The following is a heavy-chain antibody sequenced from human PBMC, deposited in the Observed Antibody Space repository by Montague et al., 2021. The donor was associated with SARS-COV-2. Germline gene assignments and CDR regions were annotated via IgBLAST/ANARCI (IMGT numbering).Heavy chain of an antibody. D-gene: IGHD1-1*01. CDR3: ARQDIQLRFDL. J-gene: IGHJ2*01. CDR1: SASISNDIYY. V-gene: IGHV4-39*01. Sequence: SETLSLTCTVSSASISNDIYYWGWIRQPPGKGPEWIGGSRYGGTSYYNPSLKSRVTISIDTSKNQCSLTMTAVTAADTAVYFCARQDIQLRFDLWGRGTLVTASS. CDR2: SRYGGTS.